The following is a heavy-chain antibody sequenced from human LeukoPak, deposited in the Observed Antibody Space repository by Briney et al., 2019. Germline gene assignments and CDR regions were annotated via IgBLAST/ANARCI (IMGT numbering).Heavy chain of an antibody. CDR3: ARAIVVPAAINAFDI. D-gene: IGHD2-2*01. CDR2: IYHSGST. J-gene: IGHJ3*02. V-gene: IGHV4-38-2*02. Sequence: SETLSLTCTVSGYSISSGYYWGWIRQPPGKGLEWIGSIYHSGSTYYNPSLKSRVTISVDTSKNQFSLKLSSVTAADTAVYYCARAIVVPAAINAFDIWGQGTMVTVSS. CDR1: GYSISSGYY.